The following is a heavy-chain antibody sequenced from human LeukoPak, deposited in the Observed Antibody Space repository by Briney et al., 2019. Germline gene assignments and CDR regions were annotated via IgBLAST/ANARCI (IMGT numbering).Heavy chain of an antibody. CDR3: ARQSFPNDSSEPFFDY. Sequence: RGESLQISCEGSGSSFTSYWISWVRQLPGKGLEWMGIIYPGDSDTRYSPSLQGQVTISADKSISTAYLQWSSLKASDTAMYYCARQSFPNDSSEPFFDYWGQGTLVTVSS. CDR1: GSSFTSYW. CDR2: IYPGDSDT. D-gene: IGHD3-22*01. J-gene: IGHJ4*02. V-gene: IGHV5-51*01.